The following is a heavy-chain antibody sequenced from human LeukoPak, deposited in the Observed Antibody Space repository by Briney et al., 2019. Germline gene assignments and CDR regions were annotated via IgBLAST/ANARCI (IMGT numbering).Heavy chain of an antibody. CDR1: GGSFSGYY. D-gene: IGHD2-2*01. CDR3: ASGFGQVVPAAIGWFDP. J-gene: IGHJ5*02. V-gene: IGHV4-34*01. CDR2: INHSGST. Sequence: SETLSLTCAVYGGSFSGYYWSWIRQPPGKGLEWIGEINHSGSTNYNPSLKSRVTISVDTSKNQFSLKLSSVTAADTAVYYCASGFGQVVPAAIGWFDPWGQGTLVTVSS.